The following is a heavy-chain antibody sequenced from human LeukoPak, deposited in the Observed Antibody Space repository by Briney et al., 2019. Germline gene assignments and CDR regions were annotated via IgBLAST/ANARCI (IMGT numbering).Heavy chain of an antibody. CDR2: ISAYNGNT. Sequence: ASVKVSCKASGYTFTSYGISWVRQAPGQGLEWMGWISAYNGNTNYAQKLQGRVTMTTDTSTSTAYMELRSLRSDDTAVYYCARNLRPRSRDGSMDVWGKGTTVTVSS. CDR3: ARNLRPRSRDGSMDV. CDR1: GYTFTSYG. J-gene: IGHJ6*03. V-gene: IGHV1-18*01. D-gene: IGHD3-10*01.